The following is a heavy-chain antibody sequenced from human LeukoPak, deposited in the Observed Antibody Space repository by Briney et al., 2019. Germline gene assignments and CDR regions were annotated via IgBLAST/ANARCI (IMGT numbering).Heavy chain of an antibody. CDR2: IYTSGST. J-gene: IGHJ4*02. Sequence: SETLSLTCTVSGGSISSYYWSWIRQPAGKGLEWVGRIYTSGSTNYNPSLKSRVTMSVDTSKNQFSLKLSSVTAADTAVYYCARADTYYYDSPLDYWGQGTLVTVSS. CDR1: GGSISSYY. D-gene: IGHD3-22*01. CDR3: ARADTYYYDSPLDY. V-gene: IGHV4-4*07.